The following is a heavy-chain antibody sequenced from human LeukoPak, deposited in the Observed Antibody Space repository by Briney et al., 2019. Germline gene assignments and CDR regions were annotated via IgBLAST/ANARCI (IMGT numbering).Heavy chain of an antibody. CDR2: ISAYKGNT. V-gene: IGHV1-18*01. J-gene: IGHJ4*02. D-gene: IGHD6-19*01. CDR3: ARDRTIAVAGEFDY. CDR1: GYTFNNYA. Sequence: ASVKVSCKASGYTFNNYAISWVRQAPGQGLEWMGWISAYKGNTNYAQKLQGRVTMTTDTSTSTAYMELRSLRSDDTAVYYCARDRTIAVAGEFDYWGQGTLVTVSS.